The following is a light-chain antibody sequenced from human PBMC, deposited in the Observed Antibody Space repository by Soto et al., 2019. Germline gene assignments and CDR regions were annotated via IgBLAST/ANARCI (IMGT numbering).Light chain of an antibody. CDR1: SSDVGAYNY. CDR2: EVT. CDR3: SSFASSNTWV. V-gene: IGLV2-8*01. J-gene: IGLJ3*02. Sequence: QSALTQPPSASGSPGQSVTISCTGTSSDVGAYNYVSWYQQHADKAPKLVIYEVTKRPSGVPDRCSGSKSANTASLTVSGLQAEDEADYYCSSFASSNTWVFGGGTKLTVL.